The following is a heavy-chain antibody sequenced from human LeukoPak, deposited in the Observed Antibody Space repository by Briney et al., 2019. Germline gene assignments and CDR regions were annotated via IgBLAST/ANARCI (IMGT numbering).Heavy chain of an antibody. J-gene: IGHJ3*02. CDR2: IYYGGST. V-gene: IGHV4-39*07. CDR1: GGSISSSSYY. CDR3: ARDTLLGGGAFDI. D-gene: IGHD3-16*01. Sequence: SETLSLTCTVSGGSISSSSYYWGWIRQPPGKGLECIGSIYYGGSTYYNPSLKSRITISIDTSKSQFSLKLTSVTAADTAVYYCARDTLLGGGAFDIWGQGTKVTVSS.